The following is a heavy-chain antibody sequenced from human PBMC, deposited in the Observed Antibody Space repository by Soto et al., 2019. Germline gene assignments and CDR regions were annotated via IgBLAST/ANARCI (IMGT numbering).Heavy chain of an antibody. CDR3: AKDKRLDTGMASSSGYYYGMDV. CDR2: ISYDGSYK. CDR1: GIAFRNYG. V-gene: IGHV3-30*18. J-gene: IGHJ6*02. Sequence: QVQLVESGGGVVQPGRSLRLSCAASGIAFRNYGMHWVRQAPGKGLDWVAVISYDGSYKYYADSVKGRYIISRDNSNNTLYLQMNSLRAEDTAVYYCAKDKRLDTGMASSSGYYYGMDVWGQVTTVTVSS. D-gene: IGHD5-18*01.